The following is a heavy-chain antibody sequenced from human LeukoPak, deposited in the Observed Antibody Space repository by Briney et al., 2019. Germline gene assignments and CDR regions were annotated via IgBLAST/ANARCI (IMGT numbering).Heavy chain of an antibody. CDR2: ISSSGSTI. Sequence: PGGSLRLSCAASGFTFSSYEMNWVRQAPGKGLEWVSYISSSGSTIYYADSVKGRFTISRDNAKNSLYLQMDSLRAEDTAVYYCARECPYRGGDFHDAFDNWGQGTMVTVSS. J-gene: IGHJ3*02. CDR1: GFTFSSYE. V-gene: IGHV3-48*03. CDR3: ARECPYRGGDFHDAFDN. D-gene: IGHD2-21*02.